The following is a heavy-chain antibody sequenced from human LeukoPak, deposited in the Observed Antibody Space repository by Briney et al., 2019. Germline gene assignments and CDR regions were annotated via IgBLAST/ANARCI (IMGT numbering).Heavy chain of an antibody. D-gene: IGHD3-9*01. V-gene: IGHV1-2*02. CDR2: INPNSGGT. Sequence: VASVKVSCKASGYTFTGYYMHWVRQAPGQGLEWMGWINPNSGGTNYAQKFQGRVTMTRDTSISTAYMELSRLRSDDTAVYYCARRYYDILTGYYMDVWGKGTTVTVSS. CDR3: ARRYYDILTGYYMDV. J-gene: IGHJ6*03. CDR1: GYTFTGYY.